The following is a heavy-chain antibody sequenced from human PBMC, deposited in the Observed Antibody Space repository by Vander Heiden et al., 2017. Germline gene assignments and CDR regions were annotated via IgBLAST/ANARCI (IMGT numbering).Heavy chain of an antibody. CDR1: GCTFSTYD. V-gene: IGHV3-23*01. J-gene: IGHJ4*02. CDR2: FSSSGDST. Sequence: EVHLLESGGDLVQPGGSLRRSCTDFGCTFSTYDMYWVRQAPGKGLEWVSTFSSSGDSTYYADSVKGRFTISRDNSKNTLYLQMNSLRAEDTAIYYCAKHQRKSDWNEIWGQGTLVTVSS. D-gene: IGHD1-1*01. CDR3: AKHQRKSDWNEI.